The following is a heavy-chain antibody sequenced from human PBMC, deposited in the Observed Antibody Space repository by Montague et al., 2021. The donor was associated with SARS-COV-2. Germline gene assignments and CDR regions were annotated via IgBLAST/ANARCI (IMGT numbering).Heavy chain of an antibody. CDR2: IYYSGST. V-gene: IGHV4-31*03. CDR1: GGSISSGGYY. CDR3: ARVVTIFGVGDTFDY. D-gene: IGHD3-3*01. J-gene: IGHJ4*02. Sequence: TLSLICTVSGGSISSGGYYWSWIRQHPGKGLEWIGYIYYSGSTYYXPSLKSRVTISVDTSKNQFSLKLSSVTAADTAVYYCARVVTIFGVGDTFDYWGQGTLVTVSS.